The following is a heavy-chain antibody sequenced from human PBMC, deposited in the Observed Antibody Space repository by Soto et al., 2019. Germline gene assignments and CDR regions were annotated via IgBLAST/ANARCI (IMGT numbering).Heavy chain of an antibody. J-gene: IGHJ4*02. Sequence: GWPLRLACAASGFTFNSYRMHWGRHVPGKGLVWVSRINSDGSSTSYADSVKGRFTISRDNAKNTLYLQMTSLRAEDTALYYCARVIAAASTFRFDYWGQGTLVTVSS. CDR3: ARVIAAASTFRFDY. CDR1: GFTFNSYR. V-gene: IGHV3-74*01. D-gene: IGHD6-13*01. CDR2: INSDGSST.